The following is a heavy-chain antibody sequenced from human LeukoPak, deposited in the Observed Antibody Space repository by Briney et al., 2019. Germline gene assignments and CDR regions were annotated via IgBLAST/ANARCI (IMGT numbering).Heavy chain of an antibody. Sequence: PSETLSFTCTVSGGSISSSSYYWGWIRQPPGKGLEWIGSIYYSGSTYYNPSLKSRVTISVDTSKNQFSLKLSSVTAADTAVYYCARHRSIAAAGIGIDPWGQGTLVTVSS. V-gene: IGHV4-39*01. CDR2: IYYSGST. CDR3: ARHRSIAAAGIGIDP. D-gene: IGHD6-13*01. CDR1: GGSISSSSYY. J-gene: IGHJ5*02.